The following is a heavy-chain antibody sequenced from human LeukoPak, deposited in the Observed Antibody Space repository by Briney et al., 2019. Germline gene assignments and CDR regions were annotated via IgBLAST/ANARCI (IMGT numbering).Heavy chain of an antibody. D-gene: IGHD3-3*01. J-gene: IGHJ6*02. V-gene: IGHV3-11*01. CDR2: ISSSGSTI. Sequence: GGSLRLSCAASGFTFSDYYMSWIRQAPGKGLEWVSYISSSGSTIYYADSVKGRFTISRDNAKNSLYLQMNSLRAEDTAVYYCARDNRFLEEDYYSMDVWGQGTTVTVSS. CDR1: GFTFSDYY. CDR3: ARDNRFLEEDYYSMDV.